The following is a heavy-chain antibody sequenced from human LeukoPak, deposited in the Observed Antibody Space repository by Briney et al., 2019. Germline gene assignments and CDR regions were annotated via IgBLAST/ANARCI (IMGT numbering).Heavy chain of an antibody. CDR1: GYSFTTYF. CDR2: INPSTGTK. D-gene: IGHD5-18*01. CDR3: ARLGYGEAFDI. Sequence: ASVKVSCKASGYSFTTYFVHWVRQAPGQGLKWMGVINPSTGTKTYAQKFQGRVTMTRDTSTSTVYMELSSLISEDTAVYYCARLGYGEAFDIRGPGTMVTVSS. J-gene: IGHJ3*02. V-gene: IGHV1-46*01.